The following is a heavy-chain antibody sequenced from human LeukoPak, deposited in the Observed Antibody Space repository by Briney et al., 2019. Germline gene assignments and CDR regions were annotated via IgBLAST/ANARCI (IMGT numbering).Heavy chain of an antibody. CDR3: ARDSGDWFDP. Sequence: SQTLSLTCTVSGGSISSGSYYWSWIRQPAGKGLEWIGRIYTSGSTNYNPSLKSRVTISVDTSKNQFSLKLSSVTAADTAVYYCARDSGDWFDPWGQGTLVTVSS. CDR2: IYTSGST. D-gene: IGHD3-10*01. CDR1: GGSISSGSYY. V-gene: IGHV4-61*02. J-gene: IGHJ5*02.